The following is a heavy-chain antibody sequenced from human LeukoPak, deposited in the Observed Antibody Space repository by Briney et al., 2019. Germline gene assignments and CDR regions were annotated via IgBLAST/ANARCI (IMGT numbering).Heavy chain of an antibody. D-gene: IGHD3-3*01. CDR1: GFTFDDYA. V-gene: IGHV3-43D*04. J-gene: IGHJ5*02. CDR3: AKDREIKGLLEWLLDR. Sequence: PGGSLRLSCAASGFTFDDYAMRWVRHAPGKGLEWVCLVSWDGGSRYYADSVKGRFTISRDNSKNSLYLQINSLRAEDSALYYCAKDREIKGLLEWLLDRWVEGSLVSV. CDR2: VSWDGGSR.